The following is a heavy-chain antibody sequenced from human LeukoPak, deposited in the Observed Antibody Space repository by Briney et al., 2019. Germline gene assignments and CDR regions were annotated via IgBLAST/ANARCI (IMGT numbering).Heavy chain of an antibody. D-gene: IGHD5-24*01. J-gene: IGHJ4*02. CDR1: GYTFTSYD. V-gene: IGHV1-2*02. CDR3: ARGEIDGPDFDQ. Sequence: GASVKVSCKASGYTFTSYDINWVRQAPGQGLEWMGWINANSGGINYAQKFQGRVTMTRDTSITTAYMEVSGLRSDDTAVYFCARGEIDGPDFDQWGQGTLVTVSS. CDR2: INANSGGI.